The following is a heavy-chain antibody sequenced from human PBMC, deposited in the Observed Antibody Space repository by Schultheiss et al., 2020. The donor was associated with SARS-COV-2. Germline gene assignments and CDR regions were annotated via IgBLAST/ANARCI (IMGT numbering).Heavy chain of an antibody. CDR2: IYYSGST. Sequence: SETLSLTCTVSGGSISSGGYYWSWIRQHPGKGLEWIGYIYYSGSTYYNPSLKSRVTISVDTSKNQFSLKLSSVTAADTAVYYCAREGGQDLGPGEGDYYFDYWGQGTLVTVSS. J-gene: IGHJ4*02. CDR3: AREGGQDLGPGEGDYYFDY. CDR1: GGSISSGGYY. D-gene: IGHD3-16*01. V-gene: IGHV4-31*03.